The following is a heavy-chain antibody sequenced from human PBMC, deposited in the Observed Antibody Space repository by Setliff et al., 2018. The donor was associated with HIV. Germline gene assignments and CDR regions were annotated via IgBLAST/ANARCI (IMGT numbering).Heavy chain of an antibody. J-gene: IGHJ4*02. CDR3: ARNSQKGIQPLLLAS. CDR1: GGSISSGSYY. V-gene: IGHV4-61*02. Sequence: SETLSLTCTVSGGSISSGSYYWSWIRQPAGKGLEWIGRLYISGSTNYNPSLKSRVTISVDTSKNQFSLKLSSVTAADTAVYYCARNSQKGIQPLLLASWGPGTLVTVSS. CDR2: LYISGST. D-gene: IGHD1-1*01.